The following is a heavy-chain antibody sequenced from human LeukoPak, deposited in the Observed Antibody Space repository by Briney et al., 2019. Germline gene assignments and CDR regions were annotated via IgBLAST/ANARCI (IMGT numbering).Heavy chain of an antibody. CDR3: ARNSNYIDS. D-gene: IGHD4-11*01. Sequence: PSQTLSLTCTVSGGSISSGDYYWRWIRQPPGKGLEWIGYIYYSGSTYYNPSLKSRVTISVETSKNQFSLKLTSVTAADTAVYYCARNSNYIDSWGQGTLVTVSS. CDR2: IYYSGST. V-gene: IGHV4-30-4*08. CDR1: GGSISSGDYY. J-gene: IGHJ4*02.